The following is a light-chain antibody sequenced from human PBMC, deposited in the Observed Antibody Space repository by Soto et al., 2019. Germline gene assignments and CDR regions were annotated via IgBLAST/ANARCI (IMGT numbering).Light chain of an antibody. CDR3: QQYHNLWA. CDR1: QNIYSN. Sequence: IPLTQSPATVSVSPGETVTLPCRASQNIYSNLGWYQQRPGQAPRLIIYRASTRATGIPARFSGSGSGTEFTLTINSLQSEDFAVYYCQQYHNLWAFGRGTKVDIK. J-gene: IGKJ1*01. CDR2: RAS. V-gene: IGKV3-15*01.